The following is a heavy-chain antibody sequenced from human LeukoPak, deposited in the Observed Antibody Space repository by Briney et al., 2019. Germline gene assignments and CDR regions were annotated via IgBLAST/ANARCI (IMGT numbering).Heavy chain of an antibody. CDR3: ARDLPTRSSGTYYFDY. CDR2: SRNKANSYTT. Sequence: GGSLRLSCAVSGFTFSDHYMDWVRQSPGRGLEWVARSRNKANSYTTEYAASVKGRFTISRDDSKNSLFLQMNSLRAEDTAVYYCARDLPTRSSGTYYFDYWGQGTLVTVSS. D-gene: IGHD6-19*01. V-gene: IGHV3-72*01. CDR1: GFTFSDHY. J-gene: IGHJ4*02.